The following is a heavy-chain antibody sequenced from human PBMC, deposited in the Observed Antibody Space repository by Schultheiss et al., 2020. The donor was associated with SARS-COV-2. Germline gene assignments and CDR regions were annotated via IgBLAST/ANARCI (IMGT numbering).Heavy chain of an antibody. Sequence: GESLRLSCAASGFTFSSSWMHWVCQAPEKGLEWVADIKCDGSEKYYVDSVKGRLTISRDNAKNSLYLQVNSLRAEDTAVYYCAKDLRSWYEDYWGQGTLVTVSS. J-gene: IGHJ4*02. V-gene: IGHV3-52*01. CDR2: IKCDGSEK. CDR3: AKDLRSWYEDY. CDR1: GFTFSSSW. D-gene: IGHD6-13*01.